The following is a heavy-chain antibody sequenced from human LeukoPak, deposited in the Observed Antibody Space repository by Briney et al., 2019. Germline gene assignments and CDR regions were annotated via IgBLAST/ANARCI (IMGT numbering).Heavy chain of an antibody. J-gene: IGHJ4*02. CDR3: ATVGRPNGPFYFGY. CDR1: GNIFSDHY. CDR2: INPNSGGT. D-gene: IGHD1-26*01. Sequence: VASVKVSCKASGNIFSDHYMVWVRQAPGQGLEWMGWINPNSGGTKNARKFQDRLTTTRDTSTTTGYMELKSLTSDDTAVYYCATVGRPNGPFYFGYWGQGTLVTVSS. V-gene: IGHV1-2*02.